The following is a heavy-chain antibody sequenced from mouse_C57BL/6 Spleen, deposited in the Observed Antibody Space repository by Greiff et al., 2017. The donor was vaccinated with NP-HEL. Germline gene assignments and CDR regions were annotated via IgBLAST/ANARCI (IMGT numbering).Heavy chain of an antibody. CDR3: ARYYGNYFDY. D-gene: IGHD1-1*02. J-gene: IGHJ2*01. CDR1: GYTFPSYD. V-gene: IGHV1-85*01. Sequence: QVHVKQSGPELVKPGASVKLSCKASGYTFPSYDINWVKQRPGQGLEWIGWIYPRDGSTKYNEKFKGKATLTVDTSSSTAYMELHSLTSEDSAVYFCARYYGNYFDYWGQGTTLTVSS. CDR2: IYPRDGST.